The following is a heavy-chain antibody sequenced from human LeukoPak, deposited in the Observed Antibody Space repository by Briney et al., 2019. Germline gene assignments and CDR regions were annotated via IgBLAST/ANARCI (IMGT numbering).Heavy chain of an antibody. Sequence: GASVKVSCKASGGTFGNYAITWVRQAPGQGLEWMGGIIPMFGTASYAQKFQGRVTITADKSTSTAYMELSSLRSEDTAVYYCARAQYSDYVLHNWFDSWGQGTLVTVSS. CDR3: ARAQYSDYVLHNWFDS. V-gene: IGHV1-69*06. D-gene: IGHD5-12*01. CDR2: IIPMFGTA. CDR1: GGTFGNYA. J-gene: IGHJ5*01.